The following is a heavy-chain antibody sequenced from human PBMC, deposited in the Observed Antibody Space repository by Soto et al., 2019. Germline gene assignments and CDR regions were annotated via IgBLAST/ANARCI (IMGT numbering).Heavy chain of an antibody. CDR2: IYHSGST. CDR3: ARVPNGSGSYYNPPP. D-gene: IGHD3-10*01. CDR1: GGSISSSNW. Sequence: SETLSLTCAVSGGSISSSNWWSWVRQPPGKGLEWIGEIYHSGSTNYNPSLKSRVTISVDKSKNQFSLKLSSVTAADTAVYYWARVPNGSGSYYNPPPWGQVTLVTVS. V-gene: IGHV4-4*02. J-gene: IGHJ5*02.